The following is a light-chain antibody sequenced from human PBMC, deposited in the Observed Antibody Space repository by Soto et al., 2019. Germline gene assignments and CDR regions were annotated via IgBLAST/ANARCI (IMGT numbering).Light chain of an antibody. CDR1: SSDVGGCNY. CDR2: EVS. CDR3: SSYAGINNV. Sequence: QSALTQPPSASGSPGQSVTISCTGTSSDVGGCNYVSWYQQHPGKAPKLMIYEVSKRPSGVPDRFSGSKSGNTASLTVSGXXXXXXXXXXCSSYAGINNVFGTGTKLXVL. J-gene: IGLJ1*01. V-gene: IGLV2-8*01.